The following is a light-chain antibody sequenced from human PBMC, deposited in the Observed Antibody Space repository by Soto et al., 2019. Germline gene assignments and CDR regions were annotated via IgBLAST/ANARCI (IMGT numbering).Light chain of an antibody. CDR3: MQALQTPIT. CDR2: LVF. CDR1: QSLLHSNGNTY. J-gene: IGKJ5*01. V-gene: IGKV2-28*01. Sequence: DIVMTQTPVSLPVTPGEPASISCRSSQSLLHSNGNTYLDWYVQKPGQSPQLLIYLVFNRASGVPERFSGSGTGTDFTLRISAVEAEDVGVYYCMQALQTPITFGQGTRLEIK.